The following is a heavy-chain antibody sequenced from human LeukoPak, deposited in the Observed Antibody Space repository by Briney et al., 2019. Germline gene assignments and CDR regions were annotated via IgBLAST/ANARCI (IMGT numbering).Heavy chain of an antibody. V-gene: IGHV3-21*01. CDR3: ARDGGIAVAGALGEYFQH. J-gene: IGHJ1*01. D-gene: IGHD6-19*01. CDR2: ISSSSSYI. Sequence: GGSLRLSCAASGFTFSSYSMNWVRQAPGKGLEWVSSISSSSSYIYYADSVKGRFTISRDNAKNSLYLQMNSLRAEDTAVYYCARDGGIAVAGALGEYFQHWGQGTLVTVSS. CDR1: GFTFSSYS.